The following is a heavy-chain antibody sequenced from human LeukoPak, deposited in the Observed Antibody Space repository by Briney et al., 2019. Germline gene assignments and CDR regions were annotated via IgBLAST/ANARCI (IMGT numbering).Heavy chain of an antibody. CDR1: GFTFSSYS. Sequence: GGSLRLSCAASGFTFSSYSMNWVRQAPGKGLEWVSSISSSSSYIYYADSVKGRFTISRDNAKNSLYLQMNSLRAADTAVYYCARDGHLIAPGWYFDLWGRGTLVTVSS. CDR2: ISSSSSYI. J-gene: IGHJ2*01. D-gene: IGHD3-16*01. V-gene: IGHV3-21*04. CDR3: ARDGHLIAPGWYFDL.